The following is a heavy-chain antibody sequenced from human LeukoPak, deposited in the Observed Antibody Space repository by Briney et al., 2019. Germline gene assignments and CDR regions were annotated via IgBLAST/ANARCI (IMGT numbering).Heavy chain of an antibody. CDR2: IKQDGSEK. V-gene: IGHV3-7*03. Sequence: GGSLRLSCAASTFTFSNYWMSWVRQAPGKGLEWVANIKQDGSEKYYVDSVKGRFTISRDNAKTSLYLQMNSLRAEDTAVYFCARGGGLDVWGQGATVTVSS. CDR3: ARGGGLDV. CDR1: TFTFSNYW. J-gene: IGHJ6*02. D-gene: IGHD3-16*01.